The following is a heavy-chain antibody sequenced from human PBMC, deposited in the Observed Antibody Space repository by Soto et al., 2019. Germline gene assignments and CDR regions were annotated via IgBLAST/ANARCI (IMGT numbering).Heavy chain of an antibody. D-gene: IGHD3-22*01. J-gene: IGHJ4*01. Sequence: EVQLVESGGGLVQPGGSLRLSCAASGFTFSSYSMNWVRQAPGKGLEWVSYISSSSSTIYYADSVKGRFTISRDNAKNSLYLQMNSLRDEDTAVYYCARSGDSYDSSGYYYWGHGTLVTVSS. CDR2: ISSSSSTI. CDR1: GFTFSSYS. V-gene: IGHV3-48*02. CDR3: ARSGDSYDSSGYYY.